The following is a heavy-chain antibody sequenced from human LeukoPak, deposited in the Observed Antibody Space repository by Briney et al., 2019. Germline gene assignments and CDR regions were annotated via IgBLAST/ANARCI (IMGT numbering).Heavy chain of an antibody. CDR3: ARDQWSGSYYGLDPFDL. D-gene: IGHD1-26*01. CDR1: GFTFSSYA. V-gene: IGHV3-30-3*01. CDR2: ISYDGSNK. Sequence: GRSLRLSCAASGFTFSSYAMHWVRQAPGKGLEWVAVISYDGSNKYYADSVKGRFTISRDNSKNTLYLQMSSLRAEDTAVYYCARDQWSGSYYGLDPFDLWGRGTLVTVSS. J-gene: IGHJ2*01.